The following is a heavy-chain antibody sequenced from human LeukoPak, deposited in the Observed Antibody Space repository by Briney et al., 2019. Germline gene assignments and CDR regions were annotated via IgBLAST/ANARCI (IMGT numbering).Heavy chain of an antibody. Sequence: SETLSLTCSVSGGSISGSGFYWGCIRQPPGKGLEWIGSIYYSGSTHYNPSLKSRVTISADTSKNQFSLRFNSVTAADTAVYFCYSGGNFEAFDIWGQGTMVTVSS. D-gene: IGHD4-23*01. CDR2: IYYSGST. CDR3: YSGGNFEAFDI. J-gene: IGHJ3*02. V-gene: IGHV4-39*01. CDR1: GGSISGSGFY.